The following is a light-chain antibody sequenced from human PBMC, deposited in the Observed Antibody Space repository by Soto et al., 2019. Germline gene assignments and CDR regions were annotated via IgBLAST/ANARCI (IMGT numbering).Light chain of an antibody. CDR1: SSDISGFNY. CDR3: SSFTGAGTWV. Sequence: QSALTQPASVSGSPGQSITISCTGSSSDISGFNYVSWYQQHPGKAPKLVIYEVSNRPSGVSNRFSGSKSGNTASLTISGLQAEDEADYYCSSFTGAGTWVFGGGTKLTVL. V-gene: IGLV2-14*01. CDR2: EVS. J-gene: IGLJ3*02.